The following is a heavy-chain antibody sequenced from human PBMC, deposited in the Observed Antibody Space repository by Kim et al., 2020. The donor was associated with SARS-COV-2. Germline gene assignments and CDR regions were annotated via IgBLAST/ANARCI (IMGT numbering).Heavy chain of an antibody. Sequence: SETLSLTCTVSGGSFTSSDYYWNWIRQPPGKGLEWIGYIYYTGRTYYNPSLKSRVTMSQDTSKNQFSLKLTSVTAADTAMYYCARINLRLVFDYWGQGTL. CDR1: GGSFTSSDYY. CDR2: IYYTGRT. V-gene: IGHV4-30-4*01. J-gene: IGHJ4*02. CDR3: ARINLRLVFDY. D-gene: IGHD6-6*01.